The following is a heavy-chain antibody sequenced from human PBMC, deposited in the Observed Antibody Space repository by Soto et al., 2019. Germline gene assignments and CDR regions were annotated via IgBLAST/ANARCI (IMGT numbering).Heavy chain of an antibody. D-gene: IGHD3-16*02. V-gene: IGHV4-31*03. CDR3: AREVSSAVTSDAFDI. CDR2: IHYSGSA. J-gene: IGHJ3*02. CDR1: GGSISSDNYF. Sequence: QVQLQESGPGLVKPSQTLSLTCTVSGGSISSDNYFWSWIRQHPGKGLEWIGYIHYSGSAYYNPSLKSRVTISVDTSNNQFSLRLNSVTAADTAMYYCAREVSSAVTSDAFDIWGQGTMVTVSS.